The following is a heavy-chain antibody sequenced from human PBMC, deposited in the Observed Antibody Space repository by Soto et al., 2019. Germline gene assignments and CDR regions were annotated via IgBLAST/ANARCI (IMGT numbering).Heavy chain of an antibody. V-gene: IGHV4-31*03. CDR3: ARVRRTQLRGGFDP. J-gene: IGHJ5*02. D-gene: IGHD2-2*01. CDR1: GGSISSGGYY. CDR2: IYHSGTT. Sequence: QVQLQESGPGLVKPSQTLSLTCTVSGGSISSGGYYWSWIRQHPGKGLEWIGYIYHSGTTYYNPSVRSRVTIPVATSKNQFARDLTPVPAADPAVYYWARVRRTQLRGGFDPWGKGTRVTVSS.